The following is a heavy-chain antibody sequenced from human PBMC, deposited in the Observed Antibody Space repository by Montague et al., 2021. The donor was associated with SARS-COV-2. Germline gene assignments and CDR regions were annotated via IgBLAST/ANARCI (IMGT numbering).Heavy chain of an antibody. D-gene: IGHD2-15*01. J-gene: IGHJ4*02. CDR2: FNHSGST. CDR3: ARGLGGGSGYPFDY. CDR1: GGSFSGYY. V-gene: IGHV4-34*01. Sequence: SETLSLTCAVYGGSFSGYYYSWSCQPPGKGLEWNGVFNHSGSTNSNPYLKSRVTISVDTSKKQFSLKLSSVTAADTAVYYCARGLGGGSGYPFDYWGQGTLVTVSS.